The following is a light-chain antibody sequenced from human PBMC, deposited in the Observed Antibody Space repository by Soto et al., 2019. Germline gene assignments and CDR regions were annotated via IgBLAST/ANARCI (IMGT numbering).Light chain of an antibody. J-gene: IGKJ1*01. CDR3: QKLDAYPPWT. CDR2: GAS. V-gene: IGKV1-9*01. CDR1: QGISSN. Sequence: PLTQSPSSLSASVGDRVTITCRASQGISSNLAWYQQKPGRAPKLLIFGASTLQSGVPPRFSGSGSGTDFTLTISSLQHEDFATYFCQKLDAYPPWTFGQGTKVEIK.